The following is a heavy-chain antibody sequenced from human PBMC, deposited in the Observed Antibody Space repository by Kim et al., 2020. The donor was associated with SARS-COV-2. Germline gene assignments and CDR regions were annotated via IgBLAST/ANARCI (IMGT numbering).Heavy chain of an antibody. CDR3: ARRGWSGWYFDL. D-gene: IGHD6-19*01. Sequence: RYSPSFQGQVTISADKSISTAYLQWSSLKASDTAMYYCARRGWSGWYFDLWGRGTLVTVSS. V-gene: IGHV5-51*01. J-gene: IGHJ2*01.